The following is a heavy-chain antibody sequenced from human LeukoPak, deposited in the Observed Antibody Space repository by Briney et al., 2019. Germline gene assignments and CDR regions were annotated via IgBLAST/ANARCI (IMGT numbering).Heavy chain of an antibody. D-gene: IGHD2-2*01. Sequence: SVKVSCKASGGTFSSYAISWVRQAPGQGLEWMGGIIPIFGTANYAQKFQGRVTITTDESTSTAYMELSSLRSEDTAVYYCARVGSIVVVPAANTEEAFGIWGQGTMVTVSS. J-gene: IGHJ3*02. CDR1: GGTFSSYA. CDR2: IIPIFGTA. CDR3: ARVGSIVVVPAANTEEAFGI. V-gene: IGHV1-69*05.